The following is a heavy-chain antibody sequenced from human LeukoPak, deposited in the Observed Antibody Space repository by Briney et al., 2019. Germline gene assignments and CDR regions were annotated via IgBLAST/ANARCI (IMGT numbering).Heavy chain of an antibody. CDR3: ARDLGRGPDF. D-gene: IGHD3/OR15-3a*01. V-gene: IGHV3-53*01. J-gene: IGHJ4*02. CDR2: IYSAGST. Sequence: GGSLRLSCAVSGFTVSSNHMSWVRQAPGKGLEWVSVIYSAGSTYYADSVKGRSTISRDNSKNTLYLQMNSLRAEDTAVYYCARDLGRGPDFWGQGTLVTVSS. CDR1: GFTVSSNH.